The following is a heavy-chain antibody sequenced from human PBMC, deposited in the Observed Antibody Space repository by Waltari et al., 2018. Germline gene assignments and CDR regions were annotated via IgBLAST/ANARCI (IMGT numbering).Heavy chain of an antibody. J-gene: IGHJ4*02. CDR2: INHSGST. V-gene: IGHV4-34*01. CDR3: ARMGSYSSRRYYFDY. Sequence: QVQLQQWGAGLLKPSETLSLTCAVYGGSFSGYYWSWFRQPPGKGLEWIGEINHSGSTNYNPSLKSRVTISVDTSKNQFSLKLSSVTAADTAVYYCARMGSYSSRRYYFDYWGQGTLVTVSS. D-gene: IGHD6-13*01. CDR1: GGSFSGYY.